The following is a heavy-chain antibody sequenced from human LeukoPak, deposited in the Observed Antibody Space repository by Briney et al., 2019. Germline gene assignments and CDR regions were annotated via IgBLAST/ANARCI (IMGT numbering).Heavy chain of an antibody. CDR2: IHYSGST. J-gene: IGHJ3*02. CDR3: AGHLDSLGAFDI. Sequence: SETLSLTCTVSGGSISGYYWSWIRQPPGKGLEWIGYIHYSGSTNSNPSLKSRVTISVDTSKNQFSLKLTSVTAADTAVYYCAGHLDSLGAFDIWGQGTMVTVSS. V-gene: IGHV4-59*08. CDR1: GGSISGYY. D-gene: IGHD2-21*01.